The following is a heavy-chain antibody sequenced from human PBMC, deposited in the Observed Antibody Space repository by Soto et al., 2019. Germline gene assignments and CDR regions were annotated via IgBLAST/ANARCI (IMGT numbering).Heavy chain of an antibody. Sequence: SVKVSCKASGGTFSSYAISWVRQAPGQGLEWMGGIIPIFGTANYAQKFQGRVTITADESTSTAYMELSSLRSEDTAVYYCARDIPRYDSSGYYRNWFDPWGQGTLVTV. V-gene: IGHV1-69*13. CDR1: GGTFSSYA. CDR2: IIPIFGTA. D-gene: IGHD3-22*01. CDR3: ARDIPRYDSSGYYRNWFDP. J-gene: IGHJ5*02.